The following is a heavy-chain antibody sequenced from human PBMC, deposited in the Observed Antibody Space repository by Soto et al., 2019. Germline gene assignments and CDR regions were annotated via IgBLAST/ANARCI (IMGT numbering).Heavy chain of an antibody. V-gene: IGHV4-31*03. J-gene: IGHJ6*02. CDR2: IYYSGST. Sequence: SEPLSLTCPVSGGSISSGNHFWCWIRQHPGKGLEWIGYIYYSGSTYYNPSLKSRVTIPVDTSKNQFSLKLRSVTAADTAVYYCAREDSTEGGMDVWGQGTTVTVSS. CDR1: GGSISSGNHF. D-gene: IGHD4-17*01. CDR3: AREDSTEGGMDV.